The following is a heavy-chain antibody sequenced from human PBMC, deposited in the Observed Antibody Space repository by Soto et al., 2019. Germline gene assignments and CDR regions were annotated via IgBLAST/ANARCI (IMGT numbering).Heavy chain of an antibody. CDR3: ATIFCLVISDY. J-gene: IGHJ4*02. CDR1: GGSISSYY. Sequence: QVQLQESGPGLVKPSETLSLTCTVSGGSISSYYWSWIRQPPGKGLEWIGYIYYSGSTNYNPSLKSRVNISVDTSKNQYTLKLSSVTAADTAVYYCATIFCLVISDYWGQGTLVTVSS. D-gene: IGHD3-9*01. V-gene: IGHV4-59*01. CDR2: IYYSGST.